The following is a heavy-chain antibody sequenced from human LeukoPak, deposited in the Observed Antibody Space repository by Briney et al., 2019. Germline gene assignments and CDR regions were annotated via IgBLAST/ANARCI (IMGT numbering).Heavy chain of an antibody. D-gene: IGHD5-12*01. V-gene: IGHV1-2*02. CDR2: INPNSGGT. CDR1: GYTFTGYY. J-gene: IGHJ4*02. CDR3: AREGSGYPY. Sequence: GASVKVSCKASGYTFTGYYMHWVRQAPGQGLEWMGWINPNSGGTNYAQKFQGRVTMTRDTFISTAYMEVSRLTSDDTAVFYCAREGSGYPYWGQGTLVTVSS.